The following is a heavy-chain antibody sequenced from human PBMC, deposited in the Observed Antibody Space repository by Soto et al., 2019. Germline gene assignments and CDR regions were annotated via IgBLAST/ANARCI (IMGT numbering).Heavy chain of an antibody. Sequence: GASVKVSCKASGGTFSSYAISWVRQAPGQGREWMGGIIPIFGTANYAQKFQGRVTITADESTSTAYMELSSLRSEDTAVYYCASRRDGSGSYYKPPYYDYYYGMDVWGQGXTVTVYS. J-gene: IGHJ6*02. D-gene: IGHD3-10*01. CDR2: IIPIFGTA. CDR1: GGTFSSYA. V-gene: IGHV1-69*13. CDR3: ASRRDGSGSYYKPPYYDYYYGMDV.